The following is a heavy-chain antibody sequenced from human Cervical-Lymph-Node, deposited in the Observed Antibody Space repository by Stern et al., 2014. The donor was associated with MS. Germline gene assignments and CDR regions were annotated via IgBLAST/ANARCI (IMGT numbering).Heavy chain of an antibody. D-gene: IGHD5-24*01. CDR1: GGSISGYD. Sequence: QVQLVESGPGLVKPSETLSLTCTVSGGSISGYDCSWIRQPPGKGLEWIGHIYYSGSTNYIPSLKSRVSISIDTPKNQFSLKLSSVTAADTAVYYCARSRDAYSPLAYWGQGALVTVSS. CDR2: IYYSGST. CDR3: ARSRDAYSPLAY. J-gene: IGHJ4*02. V-gene: IGHV4-59*01.